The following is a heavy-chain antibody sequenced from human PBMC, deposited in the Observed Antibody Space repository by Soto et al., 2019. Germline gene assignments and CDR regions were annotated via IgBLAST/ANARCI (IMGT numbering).Heavy chain of an antibody. J-gene: IGHJ3*02. Sequence: SETLSLTCTVSGGSISSYYWSWIRQPPGKGLEWIGYIYYSGSTNYNPSLKSRVTISVDTSKNQFSLKLSSVTAADTAVYYCARDPGLRWAKNGGLAFDIWGQGTMVTVSS. D-gene: IGHD4-17*01. V-gene: IGHV4-59*01. CDR3: ARDPGLRWAKNGGLAFDI. CDR1: GGSISSYY. CDR2: IYYSGST.